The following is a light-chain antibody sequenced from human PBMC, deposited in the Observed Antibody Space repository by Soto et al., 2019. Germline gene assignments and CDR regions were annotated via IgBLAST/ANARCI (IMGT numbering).Light chain of an antibody. CDR2: SAS. CDR3: QQYNNWPPIT. Sequence: EIVMTQSPATLSVSPGERATLSCRASQRISYNLAWYQQKPGQAPRVLIYSASTRATGIQARFSGSGSGTEFTLTISSLHSEDFAVYYCQQYNNWPPITFCQGTRLEI. V-gene: IGKV3-15*01. CDR1: QRISYN. J-gene: IGKJ5*01.